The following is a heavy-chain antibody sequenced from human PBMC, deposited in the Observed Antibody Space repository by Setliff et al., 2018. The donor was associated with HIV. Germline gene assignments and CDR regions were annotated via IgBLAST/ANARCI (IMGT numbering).Heavy chain of an antibody. V-gene: IGHV4-39*07. Sequence: SETLSLTCSVSGDSINNNNYYWGWIRQPPGKGLEWIASVFYTGSTYYRPSLKSRVTIAIDTSKNQFSLRLSSVTAADTAVFYCARGGVAAAGTNGSFYGMDVWGPGTTVTVSS. CDR2: VFYTGST. CDR1: GDSINNNNYY. J-gene: IGHJ6*02. D-gene: IGHD6-13*01. CDR3: ARGGVAAAGTNGSFYGMDV.